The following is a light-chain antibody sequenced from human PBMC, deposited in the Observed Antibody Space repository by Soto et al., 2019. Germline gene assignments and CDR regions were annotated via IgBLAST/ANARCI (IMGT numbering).Light chain of an antibody. Sequence: QSALTQPPSASGSPGQSVAISCPGTSSDVGGYDYVSWYQQHQGKAPKLRIYEFLNRPSGVPDRFSGSKSGNTASLTVSGLQAEYEADYYCSSYTSSSTLEVFGTGTKVTVL. CDR3: SSYTSSSTLEV. J-gene: IGLJ1*01. V-gene: IGLV2-8*01. CDR2: EFL. CDR1: SSDVGGYDY.